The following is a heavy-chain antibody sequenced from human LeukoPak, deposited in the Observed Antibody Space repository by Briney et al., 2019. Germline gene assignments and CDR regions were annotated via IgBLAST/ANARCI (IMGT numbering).Heavy chain of an antibody. V-gene: IGHV3-13*01. CDR2: IGTAGDT. J-gene: IGHJ3*02. CDR1: GFTFSSYD. Sequence: GGSLRLSCAASGFTFSSYDMHWVRQATGKGLEWVSAIGTAGDTYYPGSVKGRFTISRENAKNSLYLQMNSLRAGDTAVYYCARVSSGYDAFDIWGQGTIVTVSS. CDR3: ARVSSGYDAFDI. D-gene: IGHD3-3*01.